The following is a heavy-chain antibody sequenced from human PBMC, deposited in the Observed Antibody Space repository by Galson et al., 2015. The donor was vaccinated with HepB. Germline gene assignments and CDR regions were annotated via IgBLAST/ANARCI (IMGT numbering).Heavy chain of an antibody. CDR2: IGSNGGSA. D-gene: IGHD3-10*01. J-gene: IGHJ5*02. V-gene: IGHV3-64*04. CDR3: ARGKYYGSGSLNPSWFDP. CDR1: GFTFSNYS. Sequence: SLRLSCAASGFTFSNYSMHWVRQAPGQGLEHVSVIGSNGGSAYYADSVQGRFTISRDNSKNTLYLQMNSLRAEDTAVYYCARGKYYGSGSLNPSWFDPWGQGTLVTVSS.